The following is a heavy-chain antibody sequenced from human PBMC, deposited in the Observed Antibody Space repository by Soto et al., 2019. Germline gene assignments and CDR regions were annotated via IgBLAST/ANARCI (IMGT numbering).Heavy chain of an antibody. CDR1: GDSISSSNSH. V-gene: IGHV4-39*01. Sequence: SETLSLTCTVSGDSISSSNSHWVWTRQPPGKGLEYIGSVYYGGAIFYSGNIYYNPSLKSRVTISVDTSKNQFSLRLSSVTAADTGVYYCVRYDRINMKPYSPEGFHIWGQGTMVTVSS. J-gene: IGHJ3*02. D-gene: IGHD3-3*02. CDR3: VRYDRINMKPYSPEGFHI. CDR2: VYYGGAIFYSGNI.